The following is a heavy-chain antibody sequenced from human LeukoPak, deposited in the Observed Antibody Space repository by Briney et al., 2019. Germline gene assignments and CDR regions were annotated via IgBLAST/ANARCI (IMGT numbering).Heavy chain of an antibody. CDR2: ISYDGSNK. J-gene: IGHJ5*02. Sequence: GGSLRLSCAASGFTSSSYGMHWVRQAPGKGLEWVAVISYDGSNKYYADSVKGRFTISRDNSKDTLYLQMNSLRAEDTAVYYCAKRGNAISFFDPWGQGTLVTVSS. CDR3: AKRGNAISFFDP. D-gene: IGHD2/OR15-2a*01. V-gene: IGHV3-30*18. CDR1: GFTSSSYG.